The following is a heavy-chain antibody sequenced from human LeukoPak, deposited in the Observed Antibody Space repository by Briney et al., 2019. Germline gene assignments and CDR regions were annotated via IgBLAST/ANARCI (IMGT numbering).Heavy chain of an antibody. CDR2: INTNTGNP. CDR3: ARGGNVLRYFDWLLFGDY. Sequence: ASVKVSCKASGYTFTSYAMNWVRQAPGQGLEWMGWINTNTGNPTYAQGFTGRFVFSLDTSVSTAYLQISSLKAEDTAVYYCARGGNVLRYFDWLLFGDYWGQGTLVTVSS. J-gene: IGHJ4*02. D-gene: IGHD3-9*01. V-gene: IGHV7-4-1*02. CDR1: GYTFTSYA.